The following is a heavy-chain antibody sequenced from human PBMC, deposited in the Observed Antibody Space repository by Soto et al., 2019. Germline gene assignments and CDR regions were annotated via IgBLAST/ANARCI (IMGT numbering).Heavy chain of an antibody. J-gene: IGHJ5*02. Sequence: SETLSLTCTVSGGSFSSSSYYWGWIRQPPGKGLEWIGSIYYSGRTYYNPSLKSRVTISVDTSKNQFSLKLSSVTAADTAVYYCAREFRGYCGGDCGWFDPWGQGTLVTVSS. CDR3: AREFRGYCGGDCGWFDP. CDR1: GGSFSSSSYY. CDR2: IYYSGRT. D-gene: IGHD2-21*02. V-gene: IGHV4-39*07.